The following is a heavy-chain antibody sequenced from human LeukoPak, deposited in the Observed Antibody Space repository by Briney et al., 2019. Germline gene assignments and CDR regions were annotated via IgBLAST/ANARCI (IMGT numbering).Heavy chain of an antibody. CDR2: IHPDGSGK. CDR1: GFIFSNYW. D-gene: IGHD6-25*01. V-gene: IGHV3-7*02. Sequence: GGSLRLSCAASGFIFSNYWMAWVRQAPGKGLEWVAMIHPDGSGKCYVDSVRGRFTISRDNAKNSLFLQMNSLRVEDTAVYYCASQASARFDYWGQGTLVTVSS. J-gene: IGHJ4*02. CDR3: ASQASARFDY.